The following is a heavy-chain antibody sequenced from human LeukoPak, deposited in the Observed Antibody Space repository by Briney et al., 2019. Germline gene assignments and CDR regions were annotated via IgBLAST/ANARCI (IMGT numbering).Heavy chain of an antibody. CDR3: ARKPARGMVRGVPYYYYGMDV. J-gene: IGHJ6*02. CDR2: INSDGSST. Sequence: GGSLTLSCAASGFTFSSYWMHWVRQAPGKGLVWVSRINSDGSSTSYADSVKGRFTISRDNAKNTLYLQMNSLRAEDTAVYYCARKPARGMVRGVPYYYYGMDVWGQGTTVTVSS. V-gene: IGHV3-74*01. D-gene: IGHD3-10*01. CDR1: GFTFSSYW.